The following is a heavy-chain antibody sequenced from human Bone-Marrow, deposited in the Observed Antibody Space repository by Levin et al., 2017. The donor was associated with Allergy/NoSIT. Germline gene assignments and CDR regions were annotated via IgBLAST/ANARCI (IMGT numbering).Heavy chain of an antibody. CDR2: MNPNSGNT. V-gene: IGHV1-8*01. CDR1: GYTITRYD. D-gene: IGHD4-11*01. J-gene: IGHJ6*03. Sequence: ASVKVSCKASGYTITRYDINWVRQAIGQGLEWMGWMNPNSGNTGYAPKFQGRVTMTRNTSTGTAFMELTSLRSEDTAVYYCTRGAFDSNYHFYMDVWGKGTTVTVSS. CDR3: TRGAFDSNYHFYMDV.